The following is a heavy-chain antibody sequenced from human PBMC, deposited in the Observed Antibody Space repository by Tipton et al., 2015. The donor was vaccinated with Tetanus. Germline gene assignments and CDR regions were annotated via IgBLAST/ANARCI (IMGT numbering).Heavy chain of an antibody. CDR3: VNFATS. CDR1: GFNFKTLG. Sequence: SLRLSCAASGFNFKTLGINWVRQAPGKGLEWISYISSSGTTMYYADSVKGRFTISRDNAKNSLFLQMNSLRDEDTAVYYCVNFATSWGQGTLLIVSS. J-gene: IGHJ5*02. V-gene: IGHV3-48*02. CDR2: ISSSGTTM.